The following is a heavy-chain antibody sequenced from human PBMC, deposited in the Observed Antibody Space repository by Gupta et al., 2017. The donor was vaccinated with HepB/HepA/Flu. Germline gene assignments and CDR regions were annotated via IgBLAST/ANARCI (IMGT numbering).Heavy chain of an antibody. Sequence: QVQLVPSGAEVKEPGSSMKLSCKASGGPLSNYAINWVRQAPGQGLEWMGRVTPVLGIANYPQKVQDRVTITGDKSTSTAYMELSSLRSEDTAVYYCAECSGSSGFYAMDGWGPGTTVTVSS. J-gene: IGHJ6*02. CDR2: VTPVLGIA. V-gene: IGHV1-69*04. CDR3: AECSGSSGFYAMDG. CDR1: GGPLSNYA. D-gene: IGHD5-12*01.